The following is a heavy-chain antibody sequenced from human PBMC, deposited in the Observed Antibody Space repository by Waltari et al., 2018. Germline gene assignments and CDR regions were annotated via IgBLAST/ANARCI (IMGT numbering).Heavy chain of an antibody. J-gene: IGHJ6*03. D-gene: IGHD6-19*01. CDR2: IYQSGNT. CDR3: ARVADSSGLGYYNHYFMDV. Sequence: QVQLQESGPGLVKPSETLSLTCGVPGYSMRSGYYWAWTGQPPGKGLEWIGSIYQSGNTYYNPSLQSRVTISIDTSKNQFSLILKSLTATDTAVYFCARVADSSGLGYYNHYFMDVWGKGAPVTVSS. V-gene: IGHV4-38-2*01. CDR1: GYSMRSGYY.